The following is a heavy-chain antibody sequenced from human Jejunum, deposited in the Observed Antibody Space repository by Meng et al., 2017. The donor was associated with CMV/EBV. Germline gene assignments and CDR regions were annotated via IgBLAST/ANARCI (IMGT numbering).Heavy chain of an antibody. D-gene: IGHD5-12*01. V-gene: IGHV4-4*07. CDR2: IYTSGST. J-gene: IGHJ4*02. CDR1: GGSISPYY. CDR3: ARENSGYDY. Sequence: QVQWPGPCLVMPSEPLSLTCTVSGGSISPYYWTWIRQPAGKGLELIGRIYTSGSTHYNPSLKSRVTMSVDTSKNQFSLKLSSVTAADTAVYYCARENSGYDYWGQGTLVTVSS.